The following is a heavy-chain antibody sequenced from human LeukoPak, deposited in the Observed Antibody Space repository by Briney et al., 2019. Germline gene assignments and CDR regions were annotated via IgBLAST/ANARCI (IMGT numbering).Heavy chain of an antibody. Sequence: KPSESLTLTCAVYGGSFSGYSWSWIRQPPGKGLEWIGAINHSGSTNYNPSLKSRVTISVDTSKNQFSLKLSSVTAADTAVYYCARATYMTTVTAGENCFDPWGQGTLVTVSS. V-gene: IGHV4-34*01. CDR1: GGSFSGYS. J-gene: IGHJ5*02. CDR3: ARATYMTTVTAGENCFDP. CDR2: INHSGST. D-gene: IGHD4-17*01.